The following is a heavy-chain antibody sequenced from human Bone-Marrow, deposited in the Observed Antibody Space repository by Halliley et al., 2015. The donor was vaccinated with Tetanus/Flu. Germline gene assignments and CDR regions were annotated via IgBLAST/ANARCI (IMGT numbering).Heavy chain of an antibody. V-gene: IGHV5-10-1*01. J-gene: IGHJ4*02. CDR3: ARRGNNSDYYVFDY. D-gene: IGHD3-22*01. Sequence: GRIGPSGYHTNYSPSFQGHVTISVDKSISTVYLQWSSLTASDTAIYYCARRGNNSDYYVFDYWGQGTLVTVSS. CDR2: IGPSGYHT.